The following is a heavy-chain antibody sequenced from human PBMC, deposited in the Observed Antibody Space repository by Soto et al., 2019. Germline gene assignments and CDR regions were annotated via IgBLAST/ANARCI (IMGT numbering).Heavy chain of an antibody. J-gene: IGHJ3*02. V-gene: IGHV4-31*03. D-gene: IGHD2-21*02. CDR1: GGSISSGGYY. Sequence: SETLSLTCTVSGGSISSGGYYWSWIRQHPXKGLEWIGYIYYSGSTYYNPSLKSRVTISVDTSKNQFSLKLSSVTAADTAVYYCARDSAYGGGDCYPGAFDIWGQGTMVTVSS. CDR2: IYYSGST. CDR3: ARDSAYGGGDCYPGAFDI.